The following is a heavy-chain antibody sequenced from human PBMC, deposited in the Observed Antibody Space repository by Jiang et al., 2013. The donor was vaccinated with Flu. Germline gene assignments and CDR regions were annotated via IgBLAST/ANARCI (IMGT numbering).Heavy chain of an antibody. D-gene: IGHD2-2*01. CDR1: GDSVSSNSAA. J-gene: IGHJ6*02. CDR2: TYYRSKWYN. Sequence: SLTCAISGDSVSSNSAAWNWIRQSPSRGLEWLGRTYYRSKWYNDYAVSVKSRITINPDTSKNQFSLQLNSVTPEDTAVYYCARGGYGGVVVPAAMSGYYYGMDVWGQGTTVTVSS. CDR3: ARGGYGGVVVPAAMSGYYYGMDV. V-gene: IGHV6-1*01.